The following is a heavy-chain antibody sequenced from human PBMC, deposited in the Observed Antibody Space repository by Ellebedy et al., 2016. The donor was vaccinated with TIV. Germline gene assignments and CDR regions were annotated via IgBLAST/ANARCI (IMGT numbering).Heavy chain of an antibody. D-gene: IGHD4-17*01. J-gene: IGHJ3*02. Sequence: GESLKISCAASGFTFSSYAMTWVRQAPGKGPEWVSTISGTGGTAYYADSVKGRFTISRDNSKNTVYLQMNSLRAEDTAVYYCARESGDDYGDFDAFDIWGQGTMVTVSS. CDR2: ISGTGGTA. CDR3: ARESGDDYGDFDAFDI. CDR1: GFTFSSYA. V-gene: IGHV3-23*01.